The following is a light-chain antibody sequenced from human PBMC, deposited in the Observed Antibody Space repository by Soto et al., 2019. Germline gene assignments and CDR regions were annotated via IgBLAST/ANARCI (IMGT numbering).Light chain of an antibody. Sequence: QSVLTQPPSVSGAPGQRVTISCTGSSSNIGAGYDVHWYQQLPGTAPKLLIYGNSNRPSGVPDRFSGSKSGTSASLAITGLQAEDDADYYCQSYDSSPRGGLRVFGGGTKLTVL. CDR1: SSNIGAGYD. CDR2: GNS. J-gene: IGLJ2*01. V-gene: IGLV1-40*01. CDR3: QSYDSSPRGGLRV.